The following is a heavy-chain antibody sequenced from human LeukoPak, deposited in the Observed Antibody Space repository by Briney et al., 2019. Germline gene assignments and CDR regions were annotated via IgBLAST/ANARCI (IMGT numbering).Heavy chain of an antibody. CDR1: GFIFDDYA. V-gene: IGHV3-9*01. D-gene: IGHD1-26*01. Sequence: PGGSLRLSCAVSGFIFDDYAMHWVRQAPGKGLEWVSSITWNSGRIGYVDSVKGRFTISRDNAKNSLYLQMNSLRAEDTALYYCAKLLSWSKVGAHHDAFDIWGQGTMVTVSS. J-gene: IGHJ3*02. CDR3: AKLLSWSKVGAHHDAFDI. CDR2: ITWNSGRI.